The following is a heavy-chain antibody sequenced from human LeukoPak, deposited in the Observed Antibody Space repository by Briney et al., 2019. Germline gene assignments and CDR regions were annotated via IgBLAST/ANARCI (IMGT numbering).Heavy chain of an antibody. Sequence: GRSLRLSCAASGFTFSDHYMTWIRQAPGKGLEWISYITTSSSYTNYADSVKCRFTISRDNAKNSLYLQMNSLRVEDTAMYYCARGRLWFGEFTSRGTFDIWGQGTMVTVSS. D-gene: IGHD3-10*01. J-gene: IGHJ3*02. V-gene: IGHV3-11*06. CDR3: ARGRLWFGEFTSRGTFDI. CDR1: GFTFSDHY. CDR2: ITTSSSYT.